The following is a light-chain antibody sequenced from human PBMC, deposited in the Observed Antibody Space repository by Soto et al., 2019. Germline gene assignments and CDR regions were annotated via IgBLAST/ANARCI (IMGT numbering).Light chain of an antibody. CDR2: SNN. J-gene: IGLJ1*01. V-gene: IGLV1-44*01. CDR1: SSNIGSNT. Sequence: QSVLTQPPSASGTPGQRVTISCSGSSSNIGSNTVNWYHQLPGTAPKLLIYSNNQRPSGVPDRFSGSKSGTSASLAISGLQSEDEADYYCAAWDDSLNGPVFGTGTKVTVL. CDR3: AAWDDSLNGPV.